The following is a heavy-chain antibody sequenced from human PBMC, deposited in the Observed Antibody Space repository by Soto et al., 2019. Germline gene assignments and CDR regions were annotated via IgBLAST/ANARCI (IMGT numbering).Heavy chain of an antibody. Sequence: HVQLVESGGGVVQPGRSLRLSCVASAFTFSSYGMHWVRQAPGEGLEWVVVISYDGSIQYYTDSAKGRFTISRDNSKSTLYLQMNSLRAEDTAVYYCAKEIRAYSSSWSFDYWGQGTLVTVSS. CDR3: AKEIRAYSSSWSFDY. V-gene: IGHV3-30*18. CDR2: ISYDGSIQ. J-gene: IGHJ4*02. D-gene: IGHD6-13*01. CDR1: AFTFSSYG.